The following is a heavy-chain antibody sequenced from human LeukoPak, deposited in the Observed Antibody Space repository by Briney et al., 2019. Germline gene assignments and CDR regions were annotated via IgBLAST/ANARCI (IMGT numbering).Heavy chain of an antibody. CDR2: IKQDGSEE. CDR3: ASPGKAAAE. V-gene: IGHV3-7*01. CDR1: GFTFSNYW. D-gene: IGHD6-13*01. Sequence: GGSLRLSCAASGFTFSNYWMSWVRQAPGKGLEWVATIKQDGSEEYYVDSVKGRFTISRDNAKNTLYLQMNSLRVEDTAVYYCASPGKAAAEGGQGTPVTVSS. J-gene: IGHJ1*01.